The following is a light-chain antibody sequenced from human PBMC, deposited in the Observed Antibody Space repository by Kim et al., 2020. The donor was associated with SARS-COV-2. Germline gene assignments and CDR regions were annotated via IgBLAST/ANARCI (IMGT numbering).Light chain of an antibody. CDR3: NSRDNGGHHLL. CDR1: SLINYY. CDR2: GRN. V-gene: IGLV3-19*01. Sequence: ALGQTVTITCQGDSLINYYATWYRQRPGQAPLLVAYGRNDRPSGIPGRFSASSSGNTASLTITGAQAEDEADYYCNSRDNGGHHLLFGGGTQLTVL. J-gene: IGLJ2*01.